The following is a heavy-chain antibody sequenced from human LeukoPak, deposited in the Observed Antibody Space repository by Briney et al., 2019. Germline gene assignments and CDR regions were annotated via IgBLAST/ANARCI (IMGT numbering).Heavy chain of an antibody. CDR2: IYHSGST. Sequence: SETLSLTCAVSGGSISSSNWWSWVRQPPGKGLERIGEIYHSGSTNYNPSLKSRVTISVDKSKNQFSLKLSSVTAADTAVYYCARDNRSFGGTTRIDYWGQGSLVTVSS. J-gene: IGHJ4*02. CDR3: ARDNRSFGGTTRIDY. D-gene: IGHD1-7*01. CDR1: GGSISSSNW. V-gene: IGHV4-4*02.